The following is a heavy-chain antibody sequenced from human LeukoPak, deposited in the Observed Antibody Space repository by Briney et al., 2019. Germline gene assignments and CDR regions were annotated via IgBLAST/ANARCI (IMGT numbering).Heavy chain of an antibody. CDR2: IYYSGST. J-gene: IGHJ5*02. CDR1: GGSISSYY. CDR3: ARDGHGRYSSSWYGHWFDP. Sequence: SETLSLTCTVSGGSISSYYWSWIRQPPGKGLEWIGYIYYSGSTNYNPSLKSRVTISVDTSKNQFSLKLSSVTAADTAVYYCARDGHGRYSSSWYGHWFDPWGQGTLVTVSS. V-gene: IGHV4-59*01. D-gene: IGHD6-13*01.